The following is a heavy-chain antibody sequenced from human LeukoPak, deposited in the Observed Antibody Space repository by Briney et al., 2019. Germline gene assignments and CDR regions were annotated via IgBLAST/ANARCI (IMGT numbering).Heavy chain of an antibody. CDR2: ISGSGGST. D-gene: IGHD2-2*02. J-gene: IGHJ4*02. Sequence: GGSLRLSCAASGFTFSSYAMSWVRQAPGKGLEWVSAISGSGGSTYYADSVKGRFTISRDNSKNTLYLQMNSLRAEDTAVYYCAKDNSEHNLYQLLYPSVFDYWGQGTLVTVSS. V-gene: IGHV3-23*01. CDR1: GFTFSSYA. CDR3: AKDNSEHNLYQLLYPSVFDY.